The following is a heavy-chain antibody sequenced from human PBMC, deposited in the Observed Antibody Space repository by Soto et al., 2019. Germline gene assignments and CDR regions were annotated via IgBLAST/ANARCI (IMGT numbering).Heavy chain of an antibody. Sequence: SLRLSCAASGFTFSSYAMSWVRQAPGKGLEWVSAISGSGGSTYYADSVKGRFTISRDNSKNTLYLQMNSLRAEDTAVYYCAKERRGYCSSTSCYGAGNYYYYYGMDVWGQGTTVTVSS. V-gene: IGHV3-23*01. J-gene: IGHJ6*02. CDR1: GFTFSSYA. CDR3: AKERRGYCSSTSCYGAGNYYYYYGMDV. D-gene: IGHD2-2*01. CDR2: ISGSGGST.